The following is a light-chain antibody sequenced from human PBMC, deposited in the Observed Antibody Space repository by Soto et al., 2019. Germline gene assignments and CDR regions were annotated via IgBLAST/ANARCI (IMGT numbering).Light chain of an antibody. Sequence: EIVVTQSPGTLSLSPGDRATLSCRTSQTISNFHLAWYQQKPGRSPRLLIYGTSTRATGGIADRFSGSGSGTDFTLTISRLEPEDFAVYYCQYDGSSITFGGGTTVEIK. CDR1: QTISNFH. V-gene: IGKV3-20*01. J-gene: IGKJ4*01. CDR3: QYDGSSIT. CDR2: GTS.